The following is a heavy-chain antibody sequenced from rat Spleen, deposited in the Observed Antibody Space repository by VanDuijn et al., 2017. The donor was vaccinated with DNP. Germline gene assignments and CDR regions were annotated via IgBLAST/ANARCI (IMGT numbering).Heavy chain of an antibody. CDR2: LGSDGYAP. Sequence: EVQLVESGGGLVQPARSLKLPCAASGFTFSDYHMAWVRQAPTQGLEWVAYLGSDGYAPYYGDSVKGRFTIARDTAKSTLYLQMNSPRSEDMATYYCIRWNSGHFDYWGQGVMVTVSS. V-gene: IGHV5-22*01. J-gene: IGHJ2*01. D-gene: IGHD4-3*01. CDR3: IRWNSGHFDY. CDR1: GFTFSDYH.